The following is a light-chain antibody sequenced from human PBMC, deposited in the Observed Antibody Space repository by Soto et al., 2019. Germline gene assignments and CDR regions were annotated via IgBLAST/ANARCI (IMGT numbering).Light chain of an antibody. CDR2: RNN. CDR3: AAWDDSLSGYV. J-gene: IGLJ1*01. Sequence: QSVLTQPPSASGTPGQRVTISCSGSSSNIGSNYVYWYQQLPGTAPKLIIYRNNQRPSGVPDRFSGSKSGTSASLAISGLRSEDEADYYCAAWDDSLSGYVFGTGTKLTVL. CDR1: SSNIGSNY. V-gene: IGLV1-47*01.